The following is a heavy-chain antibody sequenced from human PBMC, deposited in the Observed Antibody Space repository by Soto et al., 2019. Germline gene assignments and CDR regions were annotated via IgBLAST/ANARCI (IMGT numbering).Heavy chain of an antibody. V-gene: IGHV1-8*01. CDR2: MNPNSGKT. Sequence: QVQWVQSGAEVKKPGASVKVSCKASGYTFTSYEINWVRQATGQGLEYLGWMNPNSGKTAYVQKFQGRVTMTWDTSITTAYMELSSLRSEDTAVYFCARGIKYGAYSRWFDPWGQGTLVTVSS. D-gene: IGHD4-17*01. CDR1: GYTFTSYE. CDR3: ARGIKYGAYSRWFDP. J-gene: IGHJ5*02.